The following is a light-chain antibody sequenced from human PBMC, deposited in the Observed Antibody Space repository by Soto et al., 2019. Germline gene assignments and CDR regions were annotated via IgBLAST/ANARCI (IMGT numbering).Light chain of an antibody. J-gene: IGKJ1*01. CDR2: KAS. CDR3: QQYGT. Sequence: DIQMTQSPSTLSASVGDRVTITCRASQSISSWLAWYQQKPGKAPKLLIYKASSLERGVPSRFSGSGSGTEFTLTLSSLQPDDFAAYYCQQYGTFGQGTKVEIK. CDR1: QSISSW. V-gene: IGKV1-5*03.